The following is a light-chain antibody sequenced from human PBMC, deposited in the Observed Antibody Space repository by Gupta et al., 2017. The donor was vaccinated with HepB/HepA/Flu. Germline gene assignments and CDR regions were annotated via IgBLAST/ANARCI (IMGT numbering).Light chain of an antibody. Sequence: QSALTQPASLSGSPGQSITISCTGTSSDYVSWYQQYPGKVPKLLIYNVSDRPSGVSHRFSGSKSGNTASLSISGLQTEDEAYYYCSSDTYTTTLVVFGGGTKLTVL. CDR1: SSDY. CDR3: SSDTYTTTLVV. J-gene: IGLJ2*01. CDR2: NVS. V-gene: IGLV2-14*03.